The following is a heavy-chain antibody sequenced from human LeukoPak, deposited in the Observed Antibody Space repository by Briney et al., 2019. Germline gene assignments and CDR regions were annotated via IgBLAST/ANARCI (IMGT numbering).Heavy chain of an antibody. V-gene: IGHV1-2*06. CDR2: INPNSGGT. Sequence: ASVKVSCKASGYTFTGYYMHWVRQAPGQGLEWMGRINPNSGGTNYAQKFQGRVTMTRDTSISTAYMELSRLRSDDTAVYYCVPRRYDFWSGYYYYFDYWGQGTPVTVSS. J-gene: IGHJ4*02. D-gene: IGHD3-3*01. CDR1: GYTFTGYY. CDR3: VPRRYDFWSGYYYYFDY.